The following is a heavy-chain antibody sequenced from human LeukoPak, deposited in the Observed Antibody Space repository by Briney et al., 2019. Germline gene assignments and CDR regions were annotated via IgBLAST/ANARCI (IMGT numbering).Heavy chain of an antibody. Sequence: ASVKVSCKASGYTFTSYGISWVRQAPGQGLEWMGWINPNSGGTNYAQKFQGRVTMTRDTSISTAYMELSRLRSDDTAVYYCARTCIEIQSVRPTEDDAFDIWGQGTMVTVSS. J-gene: IGHJ3*02. CDR2: INPNSGGT. V-gene: IGHV1-2*02. D-gene: IGHD1-1*01. CDR1: GYTFTSYG. CDR3: ARTCIEIQSVRPTEDDAFDI.